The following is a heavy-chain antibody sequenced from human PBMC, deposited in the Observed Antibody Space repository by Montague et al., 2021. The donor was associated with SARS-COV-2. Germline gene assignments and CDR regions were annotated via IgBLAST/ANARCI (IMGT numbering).Heavy chain of an antibody. CDR2: IKPDGGEK. CDR3: ARDSRIVGATGGMDV. D-gene: IGHD1-26*01. CDR1: GFTFSSYW. J-gene: IGHJ6*02. V-gene: IGHV3-7*03. Sequence: SLRLSCSASGFTFSSYWMSWVRQTPGKGLEWVANIKPDGGEKHYVDSVKGRSTISRDNAKNSPNLQMDSLRAEDTALYYCARDSRIVGATGGMDVWGQGTTVIVSS.